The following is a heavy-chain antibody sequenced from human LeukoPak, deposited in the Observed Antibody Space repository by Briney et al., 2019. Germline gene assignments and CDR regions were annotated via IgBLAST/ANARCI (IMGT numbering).Heavy chain of an antibody. CDR1: GFTFSNYA. CDR2: ITGSGGNT. Sequence: GGSLRLSCAASGFTFSNYAMSWVRQAPGKGLEWVSAITGSGGNTYYADSVKGRFTISRDNSKNTVFLQMNSLKAEDTAVYYCAKWGNYDVLTGYYVSDYWGQGTLVTVSS. V-gene: IGHV3-23*01. CDR3: AKWGNYDVLTGYYVSDY. J-gene: IGHJ4*02. D-gene: IGHD3-9*01.